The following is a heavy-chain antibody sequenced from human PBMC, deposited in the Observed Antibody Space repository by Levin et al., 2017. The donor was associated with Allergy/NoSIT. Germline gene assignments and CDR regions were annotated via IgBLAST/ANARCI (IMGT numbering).Heavy chain of an antibody. Sequence: LSLTCAASGFTFSSYGMHWVRQAPGKGLEWVAVISYDGSNKYYADSVKGRFTISRDNSKNTLYLQMNSLRAEDTAVYYCAKLTGAHYDILTGPGAFDIWGQGTMVTVSS. CDR2: ISYDGSNK. D-gene: IGHD3-9*01. CDR1: GFTFSSYG. CDR3: AKLTGAHYDILTGPGAFDI. V-gene: IGHV3-30*18. J-gene: IGHJ3*02.